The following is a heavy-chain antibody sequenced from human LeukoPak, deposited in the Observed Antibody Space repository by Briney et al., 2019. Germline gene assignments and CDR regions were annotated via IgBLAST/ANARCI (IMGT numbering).Heavy chain of an antibody. CDR2: ISSNGGST. V-gene: IGHV3-64*01. D-gene: IGHD2-8*01. Sequence: GGSLRLSCAASGFTFSSYAMHWVRQAPGKGLEYVSAISSNGGSTYYANSVKGRFTISRDNSKNTLYLQMGSLRAEDMAVYYCARSSSVYYYGMDVWGQGTTVTVS. CDR1: GFTFSSYA. J-gene: IGHJ6*02. CDR3: ARSSSVYYYGMDV.